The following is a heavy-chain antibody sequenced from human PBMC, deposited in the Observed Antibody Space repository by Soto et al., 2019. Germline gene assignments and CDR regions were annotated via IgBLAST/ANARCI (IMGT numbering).Heavy chain of an antibody. CDR3: ARGHYYGSGSYFSPYYYYGMDV. J-gene: IGHJ6*02. Sequence: PGGSLRLSCAASGVTVSSNYMSWVRQAPGKGLEWVSVIYSGGSTYYAGSVKGRFTISRDNSKNTLYLQMNSLRAEDTAVYYCARGHYYGSGSYFSPYYYYGMDVWGQGTTVTVSS. CDR1: GVTVSSNY. V-gene: IGHV3-53*01. CDR2: IYSGGST. D-gene: IGHD3-10*01.